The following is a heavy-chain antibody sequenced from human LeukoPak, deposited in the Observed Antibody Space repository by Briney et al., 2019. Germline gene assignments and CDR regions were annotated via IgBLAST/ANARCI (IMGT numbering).Heavy chain of an antibody. CDR1: GFTVSSNY. D-gene: IGHD4-17*01. CDR2: IYSGGCT. CDR3: ARHTVTTQGLDY. J-gene: IGHJ4*02. Sequence: AGGSLRLSCAASGFTVSSNYMSWVRQAPGKGLEWVSVIYSGGCTYYADSVKGRFTISRDNSKNTLYLQMNSLRAEDTAVYYCARHTVTTQGLDYWGQGTLVTVSS. V-gene: IGHV3-53*01.